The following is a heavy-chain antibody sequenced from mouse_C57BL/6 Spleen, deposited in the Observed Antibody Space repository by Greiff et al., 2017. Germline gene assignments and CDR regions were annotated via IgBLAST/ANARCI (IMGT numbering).Heavy chain of an antibody. Sequence: QVQLQQSGAELMKPGASVKLSCKATGYTFTGYWIEWVKQRPGHGLEWIGEILPGSGSTNYNEKFKGKATFTADTSSNTAYKQLSSLTTEDSAIYYCVRSYRSTTVEGSYAMDYWGQGTSVTVSS. CDR2: ILPGSGST. V-gene: IGHV1-9*01. CDR3: VRSYRSTTVEGSYAMDY. J-gene: IGHJ4*01. D-gene: IGHD1-1*01. CDR1: GYTFTGYW.